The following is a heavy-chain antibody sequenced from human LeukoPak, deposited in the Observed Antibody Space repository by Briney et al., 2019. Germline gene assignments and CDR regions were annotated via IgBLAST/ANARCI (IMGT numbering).Heavy chain of an antibody. CDR2: ISSNGGST. D-gene: IGHD6-19*01. CDR3: ARDLGSGWYGS. CDR1: GFTFSSYA. Sequence: GGSLRLSCAASGFTFSSYAMHWVRQAPGKGLEYVSAISSNGGSTYYANSVKGRFTISRDNSKNTLYLQMGSLRAEDMAVYYCARDLGSGWYGSWGQGTMVTVSS. J-gene: IGHJ3*01. V-gene: IGHV3-64*01.